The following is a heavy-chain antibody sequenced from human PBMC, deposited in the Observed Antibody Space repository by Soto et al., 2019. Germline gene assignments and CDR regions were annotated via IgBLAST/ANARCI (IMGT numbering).Heavy chain of an antibody. CDR3: ARSIVVVTAADY. J-gene: IGHJ4*02. CDR2: INVGNGNT. Sequence: QVQLVQSGAEVKKPGASVKVSCKASGYTFTSYAMHWVRQAPGQRLEWMGWINVGNGNTKYSQKFQGRVTITRDTSASTAHMELSSLRSEDTAVYYCARSIVVVTAADYWGQGTLVTVSS. CDR1: GYTFTSYA. V-gene: IGHV1-3*01. D-gene: IGHD2-21*02.